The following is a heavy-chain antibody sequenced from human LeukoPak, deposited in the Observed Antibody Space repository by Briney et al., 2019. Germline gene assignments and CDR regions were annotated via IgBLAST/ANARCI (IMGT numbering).Heavy chain of an antibody. J-gene: IGHJ2*01. CDR1: GFTFSSYA. V-gene: IGHV3-23*01. Sequence: GGSLRLSCAASGFTFSSYAMNWVRQAPGKGLEWVSSISESGGTTDYADSVKGRFTISRDNSKNTLYLQMNSLRAEDTAVYSCAKPDLGDYWYFDLWGRGTLVTVSS. CDR2: ISESGGTT. CDR3: AKPDLGDYWYFDL. D-gene: IGHD4-17*01.